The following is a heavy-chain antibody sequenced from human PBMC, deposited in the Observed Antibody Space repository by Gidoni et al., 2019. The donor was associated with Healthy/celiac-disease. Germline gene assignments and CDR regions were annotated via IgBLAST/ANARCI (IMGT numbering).Heavy chain of an antibody. CDR2: IWYDGSNK. J-gene: IGHJ4*02. V-gene: IGHV3-33*01. Sequence: QVQLVESGGGVVQPGRYMRLTCAASGFTFSSYGMPWARQAPGRGLEWVAVIWYDGSNKYYADPVKGRFTISRDNSKNTLYLQMNSLRAEDTAVYYCARGLKPGYSSGWMNYWGQGTLVTVSS. CDR3: ARGLKPGYSSGWMNY. CDR1: GFTFSSYG. D-gene: IGHD6-19*01.